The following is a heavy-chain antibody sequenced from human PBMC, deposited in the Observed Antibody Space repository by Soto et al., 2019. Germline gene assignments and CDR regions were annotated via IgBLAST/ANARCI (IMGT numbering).Heavy chain of an antibody. D-gene: IGHD2-15*01. J-gene: IGHJ6*02. V-gene: IGHV1-69*04. CDR1: GGTFSSYT. CDR3: ARDIVVVVADIPYYYGMDV. Sequence: SVKVSCKASGGTFSSYTISWVRQAPGQGLEWMGRIIPILGIANCAQKFQGRVTITADKSTSTAYMELSSLRSEDTAVYYCARDIVVVVADIPYYYGMDVWGQGATVTVS. CDR2: IIPILGIA.